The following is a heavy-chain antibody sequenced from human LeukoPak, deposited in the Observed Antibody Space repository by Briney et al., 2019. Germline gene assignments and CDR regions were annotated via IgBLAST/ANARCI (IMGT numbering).Heavy chain of an antibody. D-gene: IGHD5-24*01. CDR1: GFTFTTYN. Sequence: GGSLRLSCAASGFTFTTYNMNWVRQAPGKRLEWVSSITSSSSYTFYADSVKGRFTISRDNAKNSLFLQMNSLRAEDTAVYYCAREGDGYNSPIDYWGQGTLVTVSS. CDR2: ITSSSSYT. V-gene: IGHV3-21*01. J-gene: IGHJ4*02. CDR3: AREGDGYNSPIDY.